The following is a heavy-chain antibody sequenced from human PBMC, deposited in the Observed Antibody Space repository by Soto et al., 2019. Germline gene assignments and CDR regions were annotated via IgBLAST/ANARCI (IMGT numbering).Heavy chain of an antibody. Sequence: GGSLRLSCAASGFTFSSYSMNWVRQAPGKGLEWVSYISSSSSTIYYADSVKGRFTISRDNAKNSLYLQMSSLRAEDTAVYYCARDRYDFWTDPNIPYYMDVWGKGTTVTVSS. CDR2: ISSSSSTI. CDR3: ARDRYDFWTDPNIPYYMDV. V-gene: IGHV3-48*01. J-gene: IGHJ6*03. D-gene: IGHD3-3*01. CDR1: GFTFSSYS.